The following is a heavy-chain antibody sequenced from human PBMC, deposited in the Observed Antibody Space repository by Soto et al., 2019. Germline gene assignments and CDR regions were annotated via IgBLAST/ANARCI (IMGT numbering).Heavy chain of an antibody. CDR2: IYYSGST. J-gene: IGHJ4*02. D-gene: IGHD1-7*01. CDR1: VGSISSYY. V-gene: IGHV4-59*01. Sequence: SETLSLTCTVSVGSISSYYWSWSRQPPGKGLEWIGYIYYSGSTNYNPSLKSRVTISVDTSKNQFSLKLSSVTAADTAVYYCARGLLLGTLDYWGQGTLVTVSS. CDR3: ARGLLLGTLDY.